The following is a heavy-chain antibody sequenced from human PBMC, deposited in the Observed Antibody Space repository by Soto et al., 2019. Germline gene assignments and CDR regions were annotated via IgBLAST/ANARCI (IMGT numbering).Heavy chain of an antibody. J-gene: IGHJ6*02. D-gene: IGHD2-2*01. V-gene: IGHV1-69*13. CDR1: GSTFSSYA. Sequence: GASVQVSWKASGSTFSSYAISWVRQAPGQGLEVMGGIIPIFGTANYAQKFQGRVTITADESTSTAYMELSSLRSEDTAVYYCASAPIVVVPAAVYYYYGMDVWGQGPTVTVSS. CDR3: ASAPIVVVPAAVYYYYGMDV. CDR2: IIPIFGTA.